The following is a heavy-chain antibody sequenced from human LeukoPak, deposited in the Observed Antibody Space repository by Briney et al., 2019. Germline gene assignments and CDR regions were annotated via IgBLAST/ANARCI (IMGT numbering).Heavy chain of an antibody. V-gene: IGHV1-8*01. J-gene: IGHJ6*02. Sequence: ASVKVSCKAFGYTFTSYDINWVRQATGQGLEWMGWMNPNSGNTGYAQKFQGRVTMTRNTSISTAYMELSSLRSEDTAVYYCARGKQLPQNRYYYYGMDVWGQGTTVTVSS. D-gene: IGHD6-13*01. CDR3: ARGKQLPQNRYYYYGMDV. CDR2: MNPNSGNT. CDR1: GYTFTSYD.